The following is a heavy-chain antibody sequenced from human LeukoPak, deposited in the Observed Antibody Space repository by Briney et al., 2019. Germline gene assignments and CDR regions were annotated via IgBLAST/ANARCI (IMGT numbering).Heavy chain of an antibody. CDR1: GFTFSSYS. CDR2: ISSSSSTI. D-gene: IGHD1-26*01. J-gene: IGHJ6*02. Sequence: GGSLRLSCAASGFTFSSYSMNWVRRAPGKGLEWVSYISSSSSTIYYADSVKGRFTISRDNAKNSLYLQMNSLRAEDTAVYYCAREGALDVWGQGTTVTVSS. V-gene: IGHV3-48*04. CDR3: AREGALDV.